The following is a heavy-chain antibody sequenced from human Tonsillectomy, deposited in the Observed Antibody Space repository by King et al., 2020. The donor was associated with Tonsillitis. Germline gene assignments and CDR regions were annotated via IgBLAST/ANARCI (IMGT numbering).Heavy chain of an antibody. CDR2: ISYDGSNK. CDR3: ARSPEADSRMYYRYLDL. Sequence: VQLVESGGGVVQPGRSLRLSCAASGFTFSSYGMHWVRQAPGKGLEWVAVISYDGSNKYYADSGKGRFTISRDNSKNTLYLQMNSLGAEDTAVYYCARSPEADSRMYYRYLDLWGRGTLVTVSS. J-gene: IGHJ2*01. D-gene: IGHD3-22*01. CDR1: GFTFSSYG. V-gene: IGHV3-33*05.